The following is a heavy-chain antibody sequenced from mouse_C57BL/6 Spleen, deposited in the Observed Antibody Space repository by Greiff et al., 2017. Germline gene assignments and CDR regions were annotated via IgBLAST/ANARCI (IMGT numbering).Heavy chain of an antibody. CDR3: ARRGELGPYFDY. J-gene: IGHJ2*01. V-gene: IGHV1-66*01. CDR1: GYSFTSYY. CDR2: IYPGSGNT. D-gene: IGHD4-1*01. Sequence: QVQLQQSGPELVKPGASVKISCKASGYSFTSYYIHWVKQRPGQGLEWIGWIYPGSGNTKYNEKFKGTATLTADTSSSTAYMQLSSLTSEDSAVYYCARRGELGPYFDYWGQGTTLTVSS.